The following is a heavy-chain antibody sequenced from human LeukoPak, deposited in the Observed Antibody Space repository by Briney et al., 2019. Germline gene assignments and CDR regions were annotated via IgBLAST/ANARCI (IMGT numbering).Heavy chain of an antibody. CDR3: ARDIRSVGATLYFDY. J-gene: IGHJ4*02. D-gene: IGHD1-26*01. Sequence: PSETLSLTCTVSGDSITNYYWSWIRQPPGKGLEWIGYMSYSGDATYNPSLKSRVTISIDASKNQFSLKLNSVTAADTAVYYCARDIRSVGATLYFDYWGQGTLVTVSS. CDR1: GDSITNYY. V-gene: IGHV4-59*01. CDR2: MSYSGDA.